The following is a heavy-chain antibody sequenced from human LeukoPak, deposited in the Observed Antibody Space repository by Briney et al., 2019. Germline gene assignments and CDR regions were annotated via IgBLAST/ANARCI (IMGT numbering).Heavy chain of an antibody. D-gene: IGHD3-3*01. CDR2: IYSGGST. J-gene: IGHJ4*02. V-gene: IGHV3-53*01. CDR1: GFTVSSNY. Sequence: GGSLRLSCVASGFTVSSNYMSWVRQAPGKGLEWVSVIYSGGSTFYADSVKGRFTISRDNSKNTLYLQMNSLRAEDTAVYYCARSLRSYDFWSGYYHDYWGQGTLVTVSS. CDR3: ARSLRSYDFWSGYYHDY.